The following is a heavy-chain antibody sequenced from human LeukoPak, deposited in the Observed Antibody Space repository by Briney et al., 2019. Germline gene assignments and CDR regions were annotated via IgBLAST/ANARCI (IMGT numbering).Heavy chain of an antibody. J-gene: IGHJ6*03. D-gene: IGHD3-3*01. CDR1: GFIFSRHT. Sequence: GGSLRLSCAASGFIFSRHTMNWVRQAPGKGLEWVSSISTSSSYIYYGDSVKGRFTISRDNARKSVYLQMDSLRAEDTAVYYCARNFDLWSSPQGHMDVWGKGTSVTVSS. CDR2: ISTSSSYI. CDR3: ARNFDLWSSPQGHMDV. V-gene: IGHV3-21*01.